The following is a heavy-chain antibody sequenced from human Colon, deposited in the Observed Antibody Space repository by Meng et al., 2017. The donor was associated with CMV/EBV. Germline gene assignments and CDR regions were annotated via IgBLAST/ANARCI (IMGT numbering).Heavy chain of an antibody. D-gene: IGHD3-10*01. CDR3: ARDGLTMVRGSDVYYYYYGMDV. CDR1: GFTFSDYY. V-gene: IGHV3-11*01. J-gene: IGHJ6*02. CDR2: ISSSGSTI. Sequence: GESLKISCAASGFTFSDYYMSWIRQAPGKGLEWVSYISSSGSTIYYADSVKGRFTISRDNAKNSLYLQLNGLRAEDTAVYYCARDGLTMVRGSDVYYYYYGMDVWGQGTPVTVSS.